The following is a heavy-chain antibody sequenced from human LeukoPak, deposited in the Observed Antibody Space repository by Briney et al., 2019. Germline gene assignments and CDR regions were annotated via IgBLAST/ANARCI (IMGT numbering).Heavy chain of an antibody. J-gene: IGHJ4*02. D-gene: IGHD6-6*01. CDR1: GGSFSGYS. Sequence: PSETLSLTCAVYGGSFSGYSWSWIRQPPGKGLEWIGEINPGGSTNYNPSLKSRVTISVDTSKNQFSLKLSSVTAADTAVYYCARGKTRTSIAPLRSRLEYYFDCWGQGSLVTVSS. CDR3: ARGKTRTSIAPLRSRLEYYFDC. CDR2: INPGGST. V-gene: IGHV4-34*01.